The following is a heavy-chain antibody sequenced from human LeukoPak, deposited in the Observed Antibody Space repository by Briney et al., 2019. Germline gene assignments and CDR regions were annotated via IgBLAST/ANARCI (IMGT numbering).Heavy chain of an antibody. CDR1: GGSISSYY. J-gene: IGHJ4*02. Sequence: SETLSLTCTVSGGSISSYYWSCIRQPPGKGLEWSGYMYYSGTTNYNPSLKSRVTISVDTSKNQFSLKLSSVTAADTAVYYGARGVYIAAAQYAYWGQGTLVTVSS. V-gene: IGHV4-59*01. CDR2: MYYSGTT. CDR3: ARGVYIAAAQYAY. D-gene: IGHD6-13*01.